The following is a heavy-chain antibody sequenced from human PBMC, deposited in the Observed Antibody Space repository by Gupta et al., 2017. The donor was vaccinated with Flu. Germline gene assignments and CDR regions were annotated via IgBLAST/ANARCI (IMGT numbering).Heavy chain of an antibody. J-gene: IGHJ3*02. CDR3: ARANLGIARDAFDI. V-gene: IGHV4-38-2*01. CDR1: GYSIRSGNY. Sequence: QVQLQESGPGLVTPSETLSLTCAVSGYSIRSGNYWGWIRQPPGKGLQWIGSIYPTGSTYYNPSLKSRVTMSTDTSKNQCSLNLRSVTAADTAVYYCARANLGIARDAFDIWGQGTMVTVSS. D-gene: IGHD6-13*01. CDR2: IYPTGST.